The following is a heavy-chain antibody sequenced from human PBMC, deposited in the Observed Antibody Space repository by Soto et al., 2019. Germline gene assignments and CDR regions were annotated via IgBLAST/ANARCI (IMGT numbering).Heavy chain of an antibody. J-gene: IGHJ5*02. Sequence: ASVKVSCKASGYTFTSYGISWVRQAPGQGLEWMGWISAYNGNTNYAQKLQGRVTMTTDTSTSTAYMELRSLRSDDTAVYYCASSPYCSGGSCYFWFDPWGQGTLVTVSS. CDR3: ASSPYCSGGSCYFWFDP. V-gene: IGHV1-18*01. CDR2: ISAYNGNT. D-gene: IGHD2-15*01. CDR1: GYTFTSYG.